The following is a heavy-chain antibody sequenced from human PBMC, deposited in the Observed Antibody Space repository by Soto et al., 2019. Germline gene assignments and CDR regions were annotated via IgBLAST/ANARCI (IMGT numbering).Heavy chain of an antibody. D-gene: IGHD2-15*01. CDR3: ARGSAVVVVAAEIFDY. CDR1: GYTFTSYG. V-gene: IGHV1-18*01. J-gene: IGHJ4*02. Sequence: QVQLVQSGAEVKKPGASVKVSCKASGYTFTSYGISWVRQAPGQGLEWMGWISAYNGNTNYAQKRQGRVTMTTDTYTSIAYMEFRSLGSDDRAVYYCARGSAVVVVAAEIFDYWGQGTLVTVSS. CDR2: ISAYNGNT.